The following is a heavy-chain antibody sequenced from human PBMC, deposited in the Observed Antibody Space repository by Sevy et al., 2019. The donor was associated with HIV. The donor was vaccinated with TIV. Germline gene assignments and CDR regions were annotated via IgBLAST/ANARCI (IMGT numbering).Heavy chain of an antibody. CDR2: IKQDGSVK. CDR1: GFTLNSYW. D-gene: IGHD6-13*01. J-gene: IGHJ4*02. CDR3: VRAIAADGSF. V-gene: IGHV3-7*01. Sequence: GSLRLSCVASGFTLNSYWMSWVRQAPGKGLEWVANIKQDGSVKYYVDSVKGRFTNSRDNARNSLYLQMNSLRVEDTALYYCVRAIAADGSFWGQGTLVTVSS.